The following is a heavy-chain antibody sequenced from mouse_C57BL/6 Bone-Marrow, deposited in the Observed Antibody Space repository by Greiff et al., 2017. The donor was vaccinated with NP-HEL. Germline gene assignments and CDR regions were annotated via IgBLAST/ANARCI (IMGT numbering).Heavy chain of an antibody. Sequence: VKLMESGAELVRPGTSVKMSCKASGYTFTNYWIGWAKQRPGHGLEWIGDIYTGGGYTNYNEKFKGKATLTADKSSSTVYMQFSSLTSEDSAIYYCARDGALYDGYYYFDYWGQGTTLTVSS. V-gene: IGHV1-63*01. CDR3: ARDGALYDGYYYFDY. CDR2: IYTGGGYT. CDR1: GYTFTNYW. D-gene: IGHD2-3*01. J-gene: IGHJ2*01.